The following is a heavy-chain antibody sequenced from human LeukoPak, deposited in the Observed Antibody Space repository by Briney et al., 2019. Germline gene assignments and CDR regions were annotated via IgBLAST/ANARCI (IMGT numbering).Heavy chain of an antibody. J-gene: IGHJ6*02. CDR3: AAEELQTDYYYGMDV. Sequence: SVKVSCKASGFTFTSSAMQWVRQARGQRLEWIGWIVVGSGNTNYAQKFQERVTITRDMSTSTAYMELSSLRSEDTAEYYCAAEELQTDYYYGMDVWGQGTTVTVSS. CDR1: GFTFTSSA. V-gene: IGHV1-58*02. D-gene: IGHD1-7*01. CDR2: IVVGSGNT.